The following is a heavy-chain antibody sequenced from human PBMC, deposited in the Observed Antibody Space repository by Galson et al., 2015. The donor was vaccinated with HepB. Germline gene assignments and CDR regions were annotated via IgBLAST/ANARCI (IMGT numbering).Heavy chain of an antibody. V-gene: IGHV4-39*01. CDR2: IYYSGGT. CDR1: GGSISSGDYY. CDR3: ARQASIVGAPLYFRY. D-gene: IGHD1-26*01. Sequence: SETLSLTCTVSGGSISSGDYYWGWIRQPPGTGLEWIGSIYYSGGTYYNPSLKSRVAISVDTSRNQFSLNLNSVTAADTAVYYCARQASIVGAPLYFRYWGQGTLVTVSS. J-gene: IGHJ4*02.